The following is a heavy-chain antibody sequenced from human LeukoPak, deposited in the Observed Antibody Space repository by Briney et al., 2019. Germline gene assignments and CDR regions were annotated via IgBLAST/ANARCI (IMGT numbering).Heavy chain of an antibody. Sequence: PSETLFLTCAVYGGSFSGYYWSWIRQPPGKGLEWIGEINHSGSTNYNPSLKSRVTISVDTSKNRFSLKLSSVAAADTAVYYCAGETYYDFWSGYYHDYWGQGTLVTVSS. J-gene: IGHJ4*02. D-gene: IGHD3-3*01. CDR2: INHSGST. V-gene: IGHV4-34*01. CDR1: GGSFSGYY. CDR3: AGETYYDFWSGYYHDY.